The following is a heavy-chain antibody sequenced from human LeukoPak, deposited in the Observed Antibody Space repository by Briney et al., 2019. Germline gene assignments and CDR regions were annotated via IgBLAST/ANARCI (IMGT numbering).Heavy chain of an antibody. CDR2: FDPEDGET. D-gene: IGHD6-13*01. J-gene: IGHJ4*02. Sequence: ALVKVSCKVSGYTLTELSMHWVRQAPGKGLEWMGGFDPEDGETIYAQKFQGRVTMTEDTSTDTAYMELSSLRSEDTAVYYCATRRVLGSSWFPFDYWGQGTLVTVSS. V-gene: IGHV1-24*01. CDR3: ATRRVLGSSWFPFDY. CDR1: GYTLTELS.